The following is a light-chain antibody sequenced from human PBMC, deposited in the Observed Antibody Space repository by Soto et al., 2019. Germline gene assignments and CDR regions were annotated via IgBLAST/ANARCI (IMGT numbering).Light chain of an antibody. CDR3: QQYGRSPLLYT. Sequence: EIVLTQSPGTLSLSPGEGATLSCRASQSVTSNYLAWYQQKPGQAPRLLIYGASTRAAGVPDRFSGSGSGTDFTLTITRLEPEDFAVYDYQQYGRSPLLYTFGQGTKLGVK. CDR2: GAS. CDR1: QSVTSNY. J-gene: IGKJ2*01. V-gene: IGKV3-20*01.